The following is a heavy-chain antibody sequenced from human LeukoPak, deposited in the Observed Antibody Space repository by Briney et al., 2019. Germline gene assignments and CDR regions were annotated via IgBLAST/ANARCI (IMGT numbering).Heavy chain of an antibody. V-gene: IGHV1-8*01. Sequence: ASVKVSCKTSGYSFTSYDINWVRQATGQGLEYMGWMNPYSGNTGYTQKFQGRVTMTRNTSISTVYMEVSSLRSEDTAVYYCARGNWHFDSWGQGTLVTVSS. D-gene: IGHD1-20*01. CDR2: MNPYSGNT. CDR1: GYSFTSYD. J-gene: IGHJ4*02. CDR3: ARGNWHFDS.